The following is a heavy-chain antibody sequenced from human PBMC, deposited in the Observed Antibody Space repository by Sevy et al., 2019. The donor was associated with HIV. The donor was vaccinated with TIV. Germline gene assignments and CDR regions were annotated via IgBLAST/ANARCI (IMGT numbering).Heavy chain of an antibody. CDR2: IYYSGST. V-gene: IGHV4-31*03. J-gene: IGHJ5*02. D-gene: IGHD3-10*01. CDR1: GGSISSGGYY. Sequence: SETLSLTCTVSGGSISSGGYYWSWIRQHPGKGLEWIGYIYYSGSTYYNPSLKSRVTISVDTSKNQFSLKLSSVTAADTAVYYCARAPLDYGSGSDDWFDPWGQGTLVTVSS. CDR3: ARAPLDYGSGSDDWFDP.